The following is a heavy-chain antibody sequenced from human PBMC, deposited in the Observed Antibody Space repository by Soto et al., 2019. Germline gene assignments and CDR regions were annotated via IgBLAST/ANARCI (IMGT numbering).Heavy chain of an antibody. V-gene: IGHV4-39*01. D-gene: IGHD2-2*01. J-gene: IGHJ3*02. CDR2: IYYSGST. Sequence: QLQLQESGPGLVKPSETLSLTCTVSGGSISSSSYYWGWIRQPPGKGLEWIGSIYYSGSTYYNPSLKSRVTISVDTSKNQFSLKLSSVTAADTAVYYCARYRDIVVVPAANDAFDIWGQGTMVTVSS. CDR3: ARYRDIVVVPAANDAFDI. CDR1: GGSISSSSYY.